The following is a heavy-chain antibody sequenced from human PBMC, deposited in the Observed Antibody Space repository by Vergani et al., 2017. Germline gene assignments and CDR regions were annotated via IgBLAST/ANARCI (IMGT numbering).Heavy chain of an antibody. CDR3: ASGNLAYCGGDCYRDAFDI. D-gene: IGHD2-21*02. CDR2: ISYDGSNK. Sequence: QVQLVQSGAEVKKPGSSVKVSCKASGGTFSSYAMHWVRQAPGKGLEWVAVISYDGSNKYYAESVKGRFTSSRDNSKNTLYLQMNSLRAEDTAVYYCASGNLAYCGGDCYRDAFDIWGQGTMVTVSS. CDR1: GGTFSSYA. V-gene: IGHV3-30*01. J-gene: IGHJ3*02.